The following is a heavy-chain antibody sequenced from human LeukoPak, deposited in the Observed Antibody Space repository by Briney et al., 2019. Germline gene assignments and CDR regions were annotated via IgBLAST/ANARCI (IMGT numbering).Heavy chain of an antibody. Sequence: GGSLRLSCAASGFTFSSYGMHWVRQAPGKGLEWVAFIRCDGSNKYYADSVKGRFTISRDNSKNTLYLQMNSLRAEDTAVYYCAKDPQKWESYFDYWGQGTLVTVSS. CDR3: AKDPQKWESYFDY. D-gene: IGHD1-26*01. J-gene: IGHJ4*02. V-gene: IGHV3-30*02. CDR1: GFTFSSYG. CDR2: IRCDGSNK.